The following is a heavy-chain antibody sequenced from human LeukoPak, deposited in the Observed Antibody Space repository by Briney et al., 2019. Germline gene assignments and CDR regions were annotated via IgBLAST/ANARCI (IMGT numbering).Heavy chain of an antibody. J-gene: IGHJ4*02. D-gene: IGHD5-18*01. CDR1: GGTFSSYA. V-gene: IGHV1-69*05. CDR2: IIPIFGTA. CDR3: AICIEVDTAMAETGYYFDY. Sequence: GASVKVSCEASGGTFSSYAISWVRRAPGQGLEWMGRIIPIFGTANYAQKFQGRVTITTDESTSTAYMELSSLRSEDTAVYYCAICIEVDTAMAETGYYFDYWGQGTLVTVSS.